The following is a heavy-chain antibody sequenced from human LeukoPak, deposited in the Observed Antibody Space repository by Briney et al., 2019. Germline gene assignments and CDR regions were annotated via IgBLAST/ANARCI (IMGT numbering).Heavy chain of an antibody. CDR3: ARDLSSTSNWEFDY. CDR2: LNPNNGYT. D-gene: IGHD7-27*01. J-gene: IGHJ4*02. V-gene: IGHV1-2*06. CDR1: GYTFIEYF. Sequence: ASVKVPCKTSGYTFIEYFIHWVRQAPGQGLEWMGRLNPNNGYTFYTEEFQGRVTMTSDTSISTAYMELTGLTSDDTALYYCARDLSSTSNWEFDYWGQGTLVTVSS.